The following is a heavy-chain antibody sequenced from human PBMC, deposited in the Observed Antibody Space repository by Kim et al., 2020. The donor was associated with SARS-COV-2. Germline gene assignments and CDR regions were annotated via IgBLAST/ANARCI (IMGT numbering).Heavy chain of an antibody. V-gene: IGHV3-48*04. CDR3: ARDLEWQWLAVAVDAFDI. CDR2: ISSSSSTI. CDR1: GFTFSSYS. J-gene: IGHJ3*02. D-gene: IGHD6-19*01. Sequence: GGSLRLSCAASGFTFSSYSMNWVRQAPGKGLEWVSYISSSSSTIYYADSVKGRFTISRDNAKNSLYLQMNSLRAEDTAVYYCARDLEWQWLAVAVDAFDIWGQGTMVTVSS.